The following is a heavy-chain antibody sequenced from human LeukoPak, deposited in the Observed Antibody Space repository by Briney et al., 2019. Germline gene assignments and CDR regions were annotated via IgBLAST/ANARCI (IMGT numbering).Heavy chain of an antibody. CDR2: ISAYNGKT. Sequence: ASVKVSCKTSGYTFSTHWMHWVRQAPGQGLEWMGWISAYNGKTNYAQKLQGRVSMTTDTSTNTAYMELRSLTSDDTAVYYCARDGPDYGDYINFDYWGQGTLVTVSS. J-gene: IGHJ4*02. D-gene: IGHD4-17*01. CDR3: ARDGPDYGDYINFDY. CDR1: GYTFSTHW. V-gene: IGHV1-18*04.